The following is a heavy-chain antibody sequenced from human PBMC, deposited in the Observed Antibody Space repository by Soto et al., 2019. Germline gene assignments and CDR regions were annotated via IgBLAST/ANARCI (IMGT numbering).Heavy chain of an antibody. CDR1: AYTLTSYY. Sequence: LVMLPCKPSAYTLTSYYLHRVPQAPGQGLERMRIINASGPSTSYAQKCQGRVTMTRDTSTSTVYMELSSLRSEETAVYYCESLGSGEYYGYWCQGTLVTVS. D-gene: IGHD3-10*01. CDR3: ESLGSGEYYGY. J-gene: IGHJ4*02. CDR2: INASGPST. V-gene: IGHV1-46*01.